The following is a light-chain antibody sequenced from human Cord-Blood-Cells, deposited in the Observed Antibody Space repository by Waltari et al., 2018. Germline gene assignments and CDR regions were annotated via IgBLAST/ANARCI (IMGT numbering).Light chain of an antibody. CDR3: QQSYSTPWT. V-gene: IGKV1-39*01. Sequence: DIQMTQSPSSLSASVGDRVTITCRASQSISSYLNWYQQKPGKAPKLLIYAASSLQSGVPSRFSVSGSGIDFTRTISSLQPEDFATYYCQQSYSTPWTFGQGTKVEIK. CDR1: QSISSY. CDR2: AAS. J-gene: IGKJ1*01.